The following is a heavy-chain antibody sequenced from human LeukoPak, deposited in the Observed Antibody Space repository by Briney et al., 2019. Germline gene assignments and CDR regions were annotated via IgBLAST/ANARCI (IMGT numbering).Heavy chain of an antibody. CDR3: ASGRQLGY. D-gene: IGHD6-6*01. J-gene: IGHJ4*02. CDR2: IKEDGREK. CDR1: GFTFSNYW. V-gene: IGHV3-7*01. Sequence: PGGSLRLSCAASGFTFSNYWMSWVRQASGKGLEWVANIKEDGREKYYVDSVKGRFTISRDNAKNSLYLQMNSLRAEDTAIYYCASGRQLGYWGQGTLVTVSS.